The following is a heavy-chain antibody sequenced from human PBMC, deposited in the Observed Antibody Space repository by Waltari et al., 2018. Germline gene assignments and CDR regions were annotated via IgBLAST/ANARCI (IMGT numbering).Heavy chain of an antibody. D-gene: IGHD1-20*01. J-gene: IGHJ4*02. Sequence: QVQLVQSGAEVKKPGASVKVSCKASGYTFTGYYSHWSGQARGQGLEVMGWIKPNSVGTNKSQPFQGRVTMTRETSISTAYMELRRLSSDVTAVYYCARERRGITGTAVPRFDYWGQGTLFTVSS. CDR2: IKPNSVGT. V-gene: IGHV1-2*02. CDR1: GYTFTGYY. CDR3: ARERRGITGTAVPRFDY.